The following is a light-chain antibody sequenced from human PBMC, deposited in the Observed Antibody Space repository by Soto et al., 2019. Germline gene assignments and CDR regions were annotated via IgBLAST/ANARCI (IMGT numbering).Light chain of an antibody. CDR3: QQYNNWPQT. J-gene: IGKJ2*01. CDR2: GAT. Sequence: EIVLTQSPATLSVSPGERATLSCRASQSVSTNLAWYQQKPGQAPRVLIYGATTRATGIPARFSGSGSGTEFTLTISSLQSEDFGVYYCQQYNNWPQTFGQGTKLEIK. V-gene: IGKV3-15*01. CDR1: QSVSTN.